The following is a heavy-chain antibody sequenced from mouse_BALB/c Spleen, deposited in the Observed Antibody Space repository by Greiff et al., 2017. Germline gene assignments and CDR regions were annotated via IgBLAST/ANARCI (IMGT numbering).Heavy chain of an antibody. CDR2: INPGSGGT. V-gene: IGHV1-54*01. D-gene: IGHD3-1*01. CDR1: GYAFTNYL. J-gene: IGHJ4*01. Sequence: QVQLQQSGAELVRPGTSVKVSCKASGYAFTNYLIAWVKQRPGQGLEWIGVINPGSGGTNYNEKFKGKATLTADKSSSTAYMQLSSLTSDDSAVYCCARRAARAMDYWGQGTSVTVSS. CDR3: ARRAARAMDY.